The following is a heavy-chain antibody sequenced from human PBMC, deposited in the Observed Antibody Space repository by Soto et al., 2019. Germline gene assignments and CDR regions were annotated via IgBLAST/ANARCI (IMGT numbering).Heavy chain of an antibody. CDR3: ARGDYYDSSGFDY. V-gene: IGHV4-59*01. CDR1: GGSIVSYY. J-gene: IGHJ4*02. Sequence: ASETLSLTCTVSGGSIVSYYWTWIRQPPGEGLEWIGHIYYTGSTNYNPSLKSRVTISVDTPKNQFSLKLSSVTAADTAVYYCARGDYYDSSGFDYWGQGTLVTVSS. D-gene: IGHD3-22*01. CDR2: IYYTGST.